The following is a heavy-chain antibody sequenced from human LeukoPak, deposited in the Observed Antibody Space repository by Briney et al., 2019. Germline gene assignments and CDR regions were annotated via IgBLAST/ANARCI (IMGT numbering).Heavy chain of an antibody. J-gene: IGHJ4*02. CDR1: GFAFDSYE. V-gene: IGHV3-48*03. CDR2: ISGSGSTM. CDR3: ARGFIMIRGVIVY. Sequence: GGSLRLSCTASGFAFDSYEMNWVRQVPGKGLEWISFISGSGSTMFYADSVKGRFTISRDNAKNSLYLQMNSLRVEDTAVYYCARGFIMIRGVIVYWGRGALVTVSS. D-gene: IGHD3-10*01.